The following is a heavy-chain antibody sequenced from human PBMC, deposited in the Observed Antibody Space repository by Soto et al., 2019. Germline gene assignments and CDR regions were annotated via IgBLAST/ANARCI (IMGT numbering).Heavy chain of an antibody. Sequence: QVQLQQWGAGLLKPSETLSLNCAVTGWSLSGYYWSWIRQPPGKGLEWIGEVKDGGHANYSPSRRGRVTISSDTSNNQFLLRLDSVTAADTGVYYCARGQEGVVATHWDQGSLVTVSS. CDR1: GWSLSGYY. V-gene: IGHV4-34*01. CDR3: ARGQEGVVATH. D-gene: IGHD5-12*01. J-gene: IGHJ4*02. CDR2: VKDGGHA.